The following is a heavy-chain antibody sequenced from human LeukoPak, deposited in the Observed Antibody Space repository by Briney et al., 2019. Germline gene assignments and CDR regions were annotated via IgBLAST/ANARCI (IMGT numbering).Heavy chain of an antibody. CDR1: GYSFTSSW. Sequence: GESLKISGKGSGYSFTSSWIGWVRQMPGKGLEWMGIISPADSDTRYSPSFQGQVTISADKSISTAYLQWSSLTASDTAIYYCATQEYSSGWSWGQGTLVTVSS. CDR2: ISPADSDT. J-gene: IGHJ5*02. D-gene: IGHD6-19*01. V-gene: IGHV5-51*01. CDR3: ATQEYSSGWS.